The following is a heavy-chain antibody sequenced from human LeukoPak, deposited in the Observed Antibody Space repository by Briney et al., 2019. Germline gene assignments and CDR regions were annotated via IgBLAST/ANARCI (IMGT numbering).Heavy chain of an antibody. Sequence: GGSLRLSCAASGSTFSSYAMHWVRQAPGKGLEWVAVISYDGSNKYYADSVKGRFTISRDNSKNTLYLQMNSLRAEDTAVYYCARALIAVAGPAGIDYYYGMDVWGQGTTFTVSS. CDR3: ARALIAVAGPAGIDYYYGMDV. CDR2: ISYDGSNK. CDR1: GSTFSSYA. J-gene: IGHJ6*02. D-gene: IGHD6-19*01. V-gene: IGHV3-30-3*01.